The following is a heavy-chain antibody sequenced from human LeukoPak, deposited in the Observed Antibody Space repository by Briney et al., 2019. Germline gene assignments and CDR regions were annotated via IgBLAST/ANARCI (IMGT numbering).Heavy chain of an antibody. Sequence: ASVKLSCKASGYTFTSYGISWVRQAPGQGLEWMGWISAYNGNTNYAQKLQGRVTMTTDTSTSTAYMELRSLRSDDTAVYYCARDLLLWFGELFYIPRGWFDTWGQGTLVTVSS. D-gene: IGHD3-10*01. V-gene: IGHV1-18*01. J-gene: IGHJ5*02. CDR2: ISAYNGNT. CDR3: ARDLLLWFGELFYIPRGWFDT. CDR1: GYTFTSYG.